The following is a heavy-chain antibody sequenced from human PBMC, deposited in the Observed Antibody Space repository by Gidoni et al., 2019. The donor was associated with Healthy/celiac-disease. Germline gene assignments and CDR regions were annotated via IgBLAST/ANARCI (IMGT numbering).Heavy chain of an antibody. CDR3: AKGAVTVGATPLYYFDY. J-gene: IGHJ4*02. Sequence: QVQLVESGGGVVQPGGSLRLSCAASGFTFSRYGMHWVRQAPGKGLEWVAFIRYDGSNKYYADSVKGRFTISRDNSKNTLYLQMNSLRAEDTAVYYCAKGAVTVGATPLYYFDYWGQGTLVTVSS. V-gene: IGHV3-30*02. D-gene: IGHD1-26*01. CDR2: IRYDGSNK. CDR1: GFTFSRYG.